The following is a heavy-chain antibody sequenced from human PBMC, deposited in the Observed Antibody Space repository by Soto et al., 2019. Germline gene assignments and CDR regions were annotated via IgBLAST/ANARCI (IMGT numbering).Heavy chain of an antibody. V-gene: IGHV3-7*01. CDR1: GFTFSIYW. CDR2: IKQDGSEK. D-gene: IGHD5-12*01. J-gene: IGHJ6*02. CDR3: ARDRGYSGYGEVYYYYGMDV. Sequence: PGGSLRLSCAASGFTFSIYWMSWVRHAPGKGLEWVANIKQDGSEKYYVDSVKGRFTISRDNAKNSLYLQMNSLRAEDTAVYYCARDRGYSGYGEVYYYYGMDVWGQGTTVTVSS.